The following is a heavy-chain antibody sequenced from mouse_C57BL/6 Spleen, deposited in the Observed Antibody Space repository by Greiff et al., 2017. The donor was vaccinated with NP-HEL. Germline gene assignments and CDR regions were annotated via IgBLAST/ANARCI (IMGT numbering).Heavy chain of an antibody. CDR2: INPSSGYT. CDR3: ARSRLYYGGNY. V-gene: IGHV1-4*01. Sequence: QVQLKQSGAELARPGASVKMSCKASGYTFTSYTMHWVKQRPGQGLEWIGYINPSSGYTKYDQKFKDKATLTADKSSSTAYMQLSSLTSEDSAVYYCARSRLYYGGNYWGQGTTLTVSS. J-gene: IGHJ2*01. CDR1: GYTFTSYT. D-gene: IGHD1-1*01.